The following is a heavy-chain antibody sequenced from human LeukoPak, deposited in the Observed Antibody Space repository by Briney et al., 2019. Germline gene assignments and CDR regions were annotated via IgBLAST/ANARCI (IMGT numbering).Heavy chain of an antibody. Sequence: GESLKISCKGSGYSFTSYWIGWVRQMPGKGLECMGIIYPGDSDTRYSPSFQGQVTISADKSISTAYLQWSSLKASDTAMYYCARLSADDYDFWSGYLNAFDIWGQGTMVTVSS. CDR3: ARLSADDYDFWSGYLNAFDI. CDR1: GYSFTSYW. D-gene: IGHD3-3*01. J-gene: IGHJ3*02. V-gene: IGHV5-51*01. CDR2: IYPGDSDT.